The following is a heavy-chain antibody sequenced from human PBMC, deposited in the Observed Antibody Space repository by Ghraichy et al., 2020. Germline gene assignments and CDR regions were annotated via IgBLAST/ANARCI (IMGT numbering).Heavy chain of an antibody. J-gene: IGHJ3*02. CDR3: ASRGGVVRFDAFDI. D-gene: IGHD3-16*01. CDR2: IYYSGST. CDR1: GGSISSYY. Sequence: SETLSLTCTVSGGSISSYYWSWIRQPPGKGLEWIGYIYYSGSTNYNPSLKSRVTISVDTSKNQFSLKLSSVTAADTAVYYCASRGGVVRFDAFDIWGQGTMVTVSS. V-gene: IGHV4-59*08.